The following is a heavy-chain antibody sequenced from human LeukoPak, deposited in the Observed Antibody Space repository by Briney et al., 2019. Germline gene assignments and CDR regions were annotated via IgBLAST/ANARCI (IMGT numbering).Heavy chain of an antibody. Sequence: PSEALSLTCAVWGGSCSGYYWSWIRHPPGKGLEWIGEINRSGSTNYNPSLKSRVTISVDTSKNQFSLNLSSVTAADTAVYYCARGFPHSYGVYLYYYMDVWGKGTTVTVSS. CDR3: ARGFPHSYGVYLYYYMDV. CDR1: GGSCSGYY. D-gene: IGHD5-18*01. CDR2: INRSGST. J-gene: IGHJ6*03. V-gene: IGHV4-34*01.